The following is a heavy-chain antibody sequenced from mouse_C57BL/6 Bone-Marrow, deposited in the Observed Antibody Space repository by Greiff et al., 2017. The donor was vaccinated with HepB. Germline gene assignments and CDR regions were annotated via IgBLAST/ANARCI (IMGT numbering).Heavy chain of an antibody. CDR3: ARNWYGPYYYAMDY. J-gene: IGHJ4*01. CDR2: IWSGGST. D-gene: IGHD2-10*02. Sequence: VKLMESGPGLVQPSQSLSITCTVSGFSLTSYGVHWVRQSPGKGLEWLGVIWSGGSTDYNAAFISRLSISKDNSKSQVFFKMNSLQADDTAIYYCARNWYGPYYYAMDYWGQGTSVTVSS. V-gene: IGHV2-2*01. CDR1: GFSLTSYG.